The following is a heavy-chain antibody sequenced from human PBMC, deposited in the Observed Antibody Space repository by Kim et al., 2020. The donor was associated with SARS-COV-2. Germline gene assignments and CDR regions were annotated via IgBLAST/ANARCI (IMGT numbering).Heavy chain of an antibody. V-gene: IGHV4-59*01. CDR1: GGSISSYY. J-gene: IGHJ6*02. D-gene: IGHD5-18*01. Sequence: SETLSLTCTVSGGSISSYYWSWIRQPPGKGREWIGYIYYSGSTNYNPSLKSRVTISVDTSKNQFSLKLSSVTAADTAVYYCARTEAYSYDRSYYYGMDVWGQGTTVTVSS. CDR2: IYYSGST. CDR3: ARTEAYSYDRSYYYGMDV.